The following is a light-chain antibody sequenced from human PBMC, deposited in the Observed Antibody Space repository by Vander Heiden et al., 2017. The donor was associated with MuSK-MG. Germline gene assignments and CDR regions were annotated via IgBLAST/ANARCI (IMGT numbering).Light chain of an antibody. CDR3: GTWDSSLSAVV. V-gene: IGLV1-51*01. CDR2: DNN. CDR1: SSNIGDNY. Sequence: QSVLTQPPSVSAAPGQKVTISWSGSSSNIGDNYVSWYQQLPGTAPKLLIYDNNKRPSGIPDRFSGSKSGTSATLGITGLQTGDEADYYCGTWDSSLSAVVFGGGTKL. J-gene: IGLJ2*01.